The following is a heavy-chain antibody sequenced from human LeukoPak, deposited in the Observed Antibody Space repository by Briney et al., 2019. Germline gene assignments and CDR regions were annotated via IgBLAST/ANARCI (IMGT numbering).Heavy chain of an antibody. J-gene: IGHJ4*02. D-gene: IGHD2-2*01. CDR1: GGSFSGYY. Sequence: SETLSLTCAVYGGSFSGYYWSWIRQPPGKGLGWIGEINHSGSTNYNPSLKSRVTISVDTSKNQFSLKLSSVTAADTAVYYCARPTRTYQYYFDYWGQGTLVTVSS. CDR3: ARPTRTYQYYFDY. V-gene: IGHV4-34*01. CDR2: INHSGST.